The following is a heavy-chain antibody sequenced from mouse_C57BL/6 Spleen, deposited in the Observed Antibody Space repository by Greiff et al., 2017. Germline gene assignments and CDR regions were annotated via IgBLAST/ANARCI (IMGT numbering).Heavy chain of an antibody. CDR3: ARSGDYGPYYFDY. J-gene: IGHJ2*01. CDR1: GYAFSSYW. CDR2: IYPGDGDT. Sequence: VQLQESGAELVKPGASVKISCKASGYAFSSYWMNWVKQRPGKGLEWIGQIYPGDGDTNYNGKFKGKATLTADKSSSTAYMQLSSLTSEDSAVYFCARSGDYGPYYFDYGGQGTTLTVSS. D-gene: IGHD1-1*01. V-gene: IGHV1-80*01.